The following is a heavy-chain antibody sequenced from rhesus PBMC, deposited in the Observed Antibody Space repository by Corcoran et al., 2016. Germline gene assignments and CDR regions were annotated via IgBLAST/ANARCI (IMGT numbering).Heavy chain of an antibody. CDR1: GYSFSSLNW. CDR2: VGASSGDI. V-gene: IGHV4-65*02. CDR3: GRHPYPFGGLDS. J-gene: IGHJ6*01. Sequence: QVQLHESGPGLVKPSATLSLPYAVSGYSFSSLNWWLWIRQAPGKGLAWIGYVGASSGDIFYNPSLKSRVTISKDTSKNQFSLKMTSVTAADTAVYYCGRHPYPFGGLDSWGQGVVVTVAS.